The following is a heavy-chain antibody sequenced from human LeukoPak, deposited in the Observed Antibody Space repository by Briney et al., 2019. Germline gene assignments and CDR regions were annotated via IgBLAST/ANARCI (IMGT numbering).Heavy chain of an antibody. J-gene: IGHJ4*02. CDR2: TSSSSSTI. CDR3: ARSKRGDYDFWSGYYPFDY. V-gene: IGHV3-48*01. CDR1: GFTFSSYS. D-gene: IGHD3-3*01. Sequence: PGGSLRLSCAASGFTFSSYSMNWVRQAPGKGLEWVSYTSSSSSTIYYADSVKGRFTISRDNAKNSLYLQMNSLRAEDTAVYYCARSKRGDYDFWSGYYPFDYWGQGTLVTVSS.